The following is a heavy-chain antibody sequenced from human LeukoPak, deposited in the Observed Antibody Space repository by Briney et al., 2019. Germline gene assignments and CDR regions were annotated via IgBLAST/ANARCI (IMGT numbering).Heavy chain of an antibody. V-gene: IGHV3-21*01. CDR1: GFTFSSYS. CDR2: ISSSSSYI. CDR3: ARSPRSSFDY. Sequence: GGSLRLSCAASGFTFSSYSMSWVRQAPGKGLGWVSSISSSSSYIYYADSVKGRFTISRDNAKNSLYLQMNSLRAEDTAVYYCARSPRSSFDYWGQGTLVTVSS. J-gene: IGHJ4*02.